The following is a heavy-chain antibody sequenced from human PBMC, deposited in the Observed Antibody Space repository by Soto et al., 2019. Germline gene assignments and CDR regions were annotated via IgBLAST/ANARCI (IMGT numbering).Heavy chain of an antibody. V-gene: IGHV3-33*01. CDR2: IWYDGSNK. Sequence: QVQLVESGGGVVQPGRSLRLSCAASGFTFSSYGMHWVRQAPGKGLEWVAVIWYDGSNKYYADSVKGRFNISRDNSKNTVYLPMNSLRAEDTAVYYCARVGGRWRSGLYYYYYGMDVWGQGTTVTVSS. CDR3: ARVGGRWRSGLYYYYYGMDV. J-gene: IGHJ6*02. CDR1: GFTFSSYG. D-gene: IGHD6-25*01.